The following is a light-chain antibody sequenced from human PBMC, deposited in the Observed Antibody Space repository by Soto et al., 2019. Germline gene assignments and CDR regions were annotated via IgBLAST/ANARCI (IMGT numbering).Light chain of an antibody. CDR3: QQRSNLIT. Sequence: IVLTQSPATLSLSPGERATLSCRASQSVSSYLAWYQQKPSQAPRLLIYDASNRATGIPGRFSGSGSGTDFTLTISSLGPEDFAVYFCQQRSNLITFGQGTRLEIK. J-gene: IGKJ5*01. CDR1: QSVSSY. CDR2: DAS. V-gene: IGKV3-11*01.